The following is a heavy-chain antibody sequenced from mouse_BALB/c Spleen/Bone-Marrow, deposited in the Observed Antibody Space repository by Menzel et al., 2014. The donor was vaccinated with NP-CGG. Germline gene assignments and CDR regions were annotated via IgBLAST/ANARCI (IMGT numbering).Heavy chain of an antibody. V-gene: IGHV1S81*02. CDR3: TRRKSPYAMDY. D-gene: IGHD6-2*01. J-gene: IGHJ4*01. CDR2: INPSNGRT. Sequence: QVQLQQPGAELVKPGASVKLSCKASGYTFTSYWMHWVRQRPGQGLEWIGEINPSNGRTNYNEKFKSKATLTVDKSSSTAYMQLSSLTSEDSAVYYCTRRKSPYAMDYWGQGTSVTVSS. CDR1: GYTFTSYW.